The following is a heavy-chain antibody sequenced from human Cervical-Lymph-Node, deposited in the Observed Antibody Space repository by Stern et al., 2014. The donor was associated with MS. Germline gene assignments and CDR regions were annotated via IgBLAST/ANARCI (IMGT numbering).Heavy chain of an antibody. V-gene: IGHV7-4-1*02. D-gene: IGHD3-22*01. CDR3: ARDRADYYDSSGYSLRFDY. CDR1: GYTFTSYA. CDR2: INTNTGNP. J-gene: IGHJ4*02. Sequence: QLVQSGSELKKPGASVKVSCKASGYTFTSYAMNWVRQAPGQGLEWMGWINTNTGNPTYAQGFTGRFVFSLDTSVSTAYLQISSLKAEDTAVYYCARDRADYYDSSGYSLRFDYWGQGTLVTVSS.